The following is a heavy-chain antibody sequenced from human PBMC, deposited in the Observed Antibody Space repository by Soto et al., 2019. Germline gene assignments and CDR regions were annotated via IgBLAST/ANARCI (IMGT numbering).Heavy chain of an antibody. CDR2: ISGSGGGT. J-gene: IGHJ4*02. CDR1: GFTFSSYA. V-gene: IGHV3-23*01. Sequence: EVQLLASGGGLVEPGGSLKLSCAASGFTFSSYAMSWVRQAPGKGLEWVSAISGSGGGTYYADSVKGRFTISRDNSKNTLYLQMNSLRAEDTAVYYCANSIAAAGIAMDYWGQGTLVTVSS. D-gene: IGHD6-13*01. CDR3: ANSIAAAGIAMDY.